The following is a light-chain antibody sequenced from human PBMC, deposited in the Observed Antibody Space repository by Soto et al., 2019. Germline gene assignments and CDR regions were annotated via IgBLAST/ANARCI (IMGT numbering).Light chain of an antibody. CDR2: EVS. CDR1: SSDVGGYNY. CDR3: SSYAGSNNSDVV. Sequence: QSALTQPPSASGSPGQSVTISCTGTSSDVGGYNYVSWYQQHPGKAPKLMIYEVSKRPSGVPDRFSGSKSGNTASLTVSGLHAEDEDDYYCSSYAGSNNSDVVFGGGTKLTVL. J-gene: IGLJ2*01. V-gene: IGLV2-8*01.